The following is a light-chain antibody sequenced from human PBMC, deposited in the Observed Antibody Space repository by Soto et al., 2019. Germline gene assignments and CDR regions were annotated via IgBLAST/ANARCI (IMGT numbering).Light chain of an antibody. V-gene: IGLV2-14*03. Sequence: QSALTQPASVSGSPGRSVTISCTGTSSDVGDFNYVSWYQHLPGRAPKLIIYDVTNRPAGISYRFSASKSGRTASLTISGLQAEDEAYYYCSSYSSSTTHVVLGGGTKLTVL. J-gene: IGLJ2*01. CDR3: SSYSSSTTHVV. CDR1: SSDVGDFNY. CDR2: DVT.